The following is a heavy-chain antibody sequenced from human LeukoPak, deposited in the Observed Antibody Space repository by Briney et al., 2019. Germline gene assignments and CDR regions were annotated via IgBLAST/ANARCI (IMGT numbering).Heavy chain of an antibody. CDR1: GGTFSSYA. J-gene: IGHJ4*02. D-gene: IGHD3-3*01. V-gene: IGHV1-69*13. Sequence: ASVKVSCKASGGTFSSYAISWVRQAPGQGLEWMGGIIPIFGTANYAQKFQGRVTITADESTSTAYMELSSLRSEDTAVYYCARASGRITIFGVVITPLDYWGQGTLVTVSS. CDR2: IIPIFGTA. CDR3: ARASGRITIFGVVITPLDY.